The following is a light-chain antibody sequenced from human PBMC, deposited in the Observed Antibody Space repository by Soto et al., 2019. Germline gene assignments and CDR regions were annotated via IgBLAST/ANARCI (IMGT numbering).Light chain of an antibody. CDR2: WAS. CDR3: QQYCSSPWT. V-gene: IGKV4-1*01. CDR1: QSVFYSSSNKNY. J-gene: IGKJ1*01. Sequence: DIVMTQSPDSLAVSLGERATINCRSSQSVFYSSSNKNYLAWYQQKPGQPPKLLIYWASTRESGVPDRFSGSGSGTDFTLTISSLQAEDVAVYYCQQYCSSPWTFGQGTKVEIK.